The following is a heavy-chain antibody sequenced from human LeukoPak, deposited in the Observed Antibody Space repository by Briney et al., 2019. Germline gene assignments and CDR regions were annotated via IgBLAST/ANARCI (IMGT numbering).Heavy chain of an antibody. Sequence: SETLSLACTVSGGSIGGSSNYGGWIRQPPGKGLEWIGSIYYSGSTYYNPSLKSRVTISVDTSKNQFSLKLSSVTAADTAVYYCARLLVRGGRPFDYWGQGTLVTVSS. D-gene: IGHD3-10*01. V-gene: IGHV4-39*01. CDR2: IYYSGST. J-gene: IGHJ4*02. CDR3: ARLLVRGGRPFDY. CDR1: GGSIGGSSNY.